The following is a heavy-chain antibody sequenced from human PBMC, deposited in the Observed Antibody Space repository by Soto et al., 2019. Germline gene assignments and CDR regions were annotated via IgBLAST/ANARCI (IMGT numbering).Heavy chain of an antibody. D-gene: IGHD2-15*01. J-gene: IGHJ4*02. CDR2: ISSSSSTI. Sequence: EVQLVESGGGLVQPGGSLRLSCAASGFTFSTYSMNWVRQAPGKGLEWVSYISSSSSTIYYADSVKGRFTFSRDNAKNSLYLQMNSLRDEDTAVYYCARGLGYCSGGSCYSDYWGQGTLVTVSS. CDR3: ARGLGYCSGGSCYSDY. V-gene: IGHV3-48*02. CDR1: GFTFSTYS.